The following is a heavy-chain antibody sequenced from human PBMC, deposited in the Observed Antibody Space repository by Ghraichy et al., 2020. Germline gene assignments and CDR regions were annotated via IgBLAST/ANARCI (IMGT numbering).Heavy chain of an antibody. D-gene: IGHD2-15*01. CDR3: ARGYCSGGSCYGFGY. Sequence: ASVKVSCKASGYTFTGYYMHWVRQAPGQGLEWMGWINPNSGGTNYAQKFQGWVTMTRDTSISTAYMELSRLRSDDTAVYYCARGYCSGGSCYGFGYWGQGTLVTVSS. J-gene: IGHJ4*02. CDR2: INPNSGGT. CDR1: GYTFTGYY. V-gene: IGHV1-2*04.